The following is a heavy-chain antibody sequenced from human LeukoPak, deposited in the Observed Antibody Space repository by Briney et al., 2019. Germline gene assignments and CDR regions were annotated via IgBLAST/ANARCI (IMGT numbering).Heavy chain of an antibody. V-gene: IGHV3-48*04. CDR1: GFTFSSYS. J-gene: IGHJ4*02. CDR2: ISSGSSTI. D-gene: IGHD7-27*01. Sequence: GGSLRLSCAASGFTFSSYSMNWVRQAPGKGLEWVSYISSGSSTIYYADSVKGRFTISRDNAKNSLYLQMNSLRAEDTAVYCCARVPGCDYWGQGTLVTVSS. CDR3: ARVPGCDY.